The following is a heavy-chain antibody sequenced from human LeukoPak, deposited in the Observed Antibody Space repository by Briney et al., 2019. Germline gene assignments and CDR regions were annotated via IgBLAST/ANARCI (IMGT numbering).Heavy chain of an antibody. V-gene: IGHV3-23*01. D-gene: IGHD3-10*02. Sequence: GGSLRLSCAASGFTFSSYAMSWVRQAPGKGLEWVSIISGSGGSTYYADSVKGRFTISRDNSKNTLYVQMNSLGAEDTAVYYCAELGITMIGGVWGKGTTVTISS. CDR3: AELGITMIGGV. CDR1: GFTFSSYA. J-gene: IGHJ6*04. CDR2: ISGSGGST.